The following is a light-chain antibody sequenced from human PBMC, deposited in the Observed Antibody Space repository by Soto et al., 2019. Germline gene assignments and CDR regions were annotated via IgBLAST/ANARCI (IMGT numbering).Light chain of an antibody. Sequence: QSALTQPPSASGSPGQSVTISCTGTKNDIGVYDFVSWYQQLPGTAPKLVIYRNNQRPSGVPDRFSGSKSGTSASLAIRGLRSEDEADYYCAAWDDSLSGLYVFGTGTKLTVL. CDR2: RNN. V-gene: IGLV1-47*01. J-gene: IGLJ1*01. CDR3: AAWDDSLSGLYV. CDR1: KNDIGVYDF.